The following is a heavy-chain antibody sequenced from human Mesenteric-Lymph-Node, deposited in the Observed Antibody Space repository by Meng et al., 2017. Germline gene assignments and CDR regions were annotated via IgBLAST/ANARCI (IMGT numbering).Heavy chain of an antibody. Sequence: ASVKVSCKASGYTFTSYAMHWVRQAPGQRLEWMGWINAGNGNTKYSQKFQGRVTITRDTSASTAYMELSSLRSEDTAVYYCARVMVGATTHDDYWGQGTLVTVSS. CDR3: ARVMVGATTHDDY. D-gene: IGHD1-26*01. CDR2: INAGNGNT. J-gene: IGHJ4*02. V-gene: IGHV1-3*01. CDR1: GYTFTSYA.